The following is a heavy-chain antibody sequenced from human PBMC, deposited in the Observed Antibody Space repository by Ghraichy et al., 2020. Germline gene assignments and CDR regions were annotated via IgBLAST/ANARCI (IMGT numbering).Heavy chain of an antibody. V-gene: IGHV4-31*03. CDR2: IYYSGST. CDR3: ARTAIVVVPAAMTYYYGMDV. Sequence: SETLSLTCTVSGGSISSGGYYWSWIRQHPGKGLEWIGYIYYSGSTYYNPSLKSRVTISVDTSKNQFSLKLSSVTAADTAVYYCARTAIVVVPAAMTYYYGMDVWGQGTTVTVSS. CDR1: GGSISSGGYY. J-gene: IGHJ6*02. D-gene: IGHD2-2*01.